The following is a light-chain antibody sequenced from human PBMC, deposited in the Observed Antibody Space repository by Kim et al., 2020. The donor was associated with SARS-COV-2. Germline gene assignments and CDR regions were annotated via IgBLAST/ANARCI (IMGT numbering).Light chain of an antibody. J-gene: IGLJ3*02. CDR1: VLAKRY. CDR2: KDS. CDR3: YSAADNNWL. Sequence: SYELTLPSSVSVSPGQTARITCSGDVLAKRYARWFQQKPGQAPLLVIYKDSKRPSGIPERFSGSSSGTTVTLTISGAQVEDEADYYCYSAADNNWLFGGGTQLTVL. V-gene: IGLV3-27*01.